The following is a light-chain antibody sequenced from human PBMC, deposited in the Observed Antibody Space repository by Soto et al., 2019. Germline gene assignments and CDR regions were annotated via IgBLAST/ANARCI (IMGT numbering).Light chain of an antibody. CDR3: QQYGSSRT. CDR1: QSVSSSY. V-gene: IGKV3-20*01. J-gene: IGKJ1*01. CDR2: GAS. Sequence: EIVLTQSPCTLSLSPGERATLSCRASQSVSSSYLAWYQQKPGQAPRLLIYGASSRATGIPDRFSGSGSGTDFTLTISRLEPEDSAVYYCQQYGSSRTFGQGTKVDIK.